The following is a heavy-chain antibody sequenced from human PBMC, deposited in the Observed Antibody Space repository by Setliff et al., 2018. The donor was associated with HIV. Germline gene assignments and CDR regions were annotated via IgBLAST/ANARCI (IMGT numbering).Heavy chain of an antibody. Sequence: SETLSLTCALYGGSLTNYYWTWIRKSPGKGLEWIGSVHKSGNSYYKPSLKSRVTISVDTSENHFSLRLSSVTAADTAVYYCARLQHLIEEYYFDYWGQGKLVTVSS. CDR2: VHKSGNS. V-gene: IGHV4-59*05. CDR3: ARLQHLIEEYYFDY. CDR1: GGSLTNYY. D-gene: IGHD2-8*01. J-gene: IGHJ4*02.